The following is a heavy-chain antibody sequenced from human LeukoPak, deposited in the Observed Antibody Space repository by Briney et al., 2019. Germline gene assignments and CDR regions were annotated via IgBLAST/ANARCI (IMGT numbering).Heavy chain of an antibody. V-gene: IGHV4-59*01. J-gene: IGHJ5*02. D-gene: IGHD6-19*01. CDR3: TRVSSGWFDP. CDR1: SGSISNSY. Sequence: SETLSLTCTVSSGSISNSYWNWVRQPPGKGLEWIGSVFYTGSADYNPSLKSRVTVSVDTSKNHFSPKLSSVTAADTAVYYCTRVSSGWFDPWGQGTLVTVSS. CDR2: VFYTGSA.